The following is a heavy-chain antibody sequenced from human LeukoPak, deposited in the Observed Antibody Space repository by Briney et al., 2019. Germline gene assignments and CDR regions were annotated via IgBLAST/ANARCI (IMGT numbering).Heavy chain of an antibody. CDR2: ISSRSNYI. CDR1: GFIFSSYS. V-gene: IGHV3-21*01. J-gene: IGHJ3*02. CDR3: AREIIAAAVYDAFDI. D-gene: IGHD6-25*01. Sequence: GGPLRLSCAASGFIFSSYSMNWVRQAPGEGLEWVSSISSRSNYIYYADSVKGRFTISRDNAKNSLDLQMNSLRAEDTAVYYCAREIIAAAVYDAFDIWGQGTMVTVSS.